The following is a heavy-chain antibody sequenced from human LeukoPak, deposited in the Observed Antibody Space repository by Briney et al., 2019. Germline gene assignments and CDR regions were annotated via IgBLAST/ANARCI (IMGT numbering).Heavy chain of an antibody. D-gene: IGHD1-26*01. CDR1: GYTFTNNY. Sequence: ASAKVSCKASGYTFTNNYLHWVRQAPGQGLEWMGRINPNSGGTNYAQKFQGRVTMTRDTSISTAYMELSRLRSDDTAVYYCARGYRTVGAIEYFQHWGQGTLVTVSS. CDR3: ARGYRTVGAIEYFQH. CDR2: INPNSGGT. V-gene: IGHV1-2*06. J-gene: IGHJ1*01.